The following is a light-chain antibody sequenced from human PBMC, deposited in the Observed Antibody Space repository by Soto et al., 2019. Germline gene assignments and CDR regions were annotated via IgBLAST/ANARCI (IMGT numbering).Light chain of an antibody. CDR2: STS. CDR3: QQYGRSPRT. Sequence: EIVLTQSPGTRSLSPGERATLSCRASQSVTSPFLAWYQQKPGQPPRLLIYSTSGRATGIPDRFSGSGSGTDFTLTISSLEPEDSAVYYCQQYGRSPRTFGQGTKVEI. CDR1: QSVTSPF. V-gene: IGKV3-20*01. J-gene: IGKJ1*01.